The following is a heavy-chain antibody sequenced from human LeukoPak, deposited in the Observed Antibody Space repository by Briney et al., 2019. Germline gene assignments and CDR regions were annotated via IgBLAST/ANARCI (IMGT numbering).Heavy chain of an antibody. CDR1: GASIDSGDDY. V-gene: IGHV4-61*02. CDR3: ARGAMWQQLVRD. J-gene: IGHJ4*02. CDR2: IYTSGST. D-gene: IGHD6-13*01. Sequence: SETLSLTCTVSGASIDSGDDYWSWIRQPAGKGLEWIGRIYTSGSTNYNPSLKSRVTISVDTSKNQFSLKLSSVTAADTAVYYCARGAMWQQLVRDWGQGTLVTVSS.